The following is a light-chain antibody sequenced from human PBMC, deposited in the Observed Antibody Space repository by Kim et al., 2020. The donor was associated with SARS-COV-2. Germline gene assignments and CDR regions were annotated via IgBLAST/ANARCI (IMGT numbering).Light chain of an antibody. CDR1: QSINSW. CDR2: KAS. Sequence: DIQMTQSPSTLSTSVGDRVNITCRASQSINSWLAWYQQKPGKAPKLLIYKASTLESGVPSRFSGSGSGTEFTLTISSLQADDFATYYCQQYDSFPLTFGGGTKVDIK. CDR3: QQYDSFPLT. J-gene: IGKJ4*01. V-gene: IGKV1-5*03.